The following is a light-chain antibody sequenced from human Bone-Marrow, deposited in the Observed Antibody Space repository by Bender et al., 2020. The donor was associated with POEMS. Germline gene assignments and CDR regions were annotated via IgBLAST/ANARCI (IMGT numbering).Light chain of an antibody. V-gene: IGLV1-44*01. CDR3: ATWHDSLDGWV. CDR2: NTN. Sequence: QSVLTQPPSASGTPGQRVIISCSGSSSNIVTNPVNWYQHLPGTAPKVLIYNTNQRPSGVPDRFSGSKSGTSASLAISALQSEDEGDYYCATWHDSLDGWVFCGGTKLAVL. J-gene: IGLJ3*02. CDR1: SSNIVTNP.